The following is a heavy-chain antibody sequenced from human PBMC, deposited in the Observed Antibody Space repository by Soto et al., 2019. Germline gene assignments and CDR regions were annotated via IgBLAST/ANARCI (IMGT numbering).Heavy chain of an antibody. J-gene: IGHJ4*02. CDR1: GFTFSNAW. CDR3: AKEGGTGTTSY. CDR2: ISGRGDNT. Sequence: GGSLRLSCAASGFTFSNAWMNWVRQAPGKGPEWVSSISGRGDNTYYAGSVRGRFTISRDNSKNTLYLQMNSLRAEDTAVYYCAKEGGTGTTSYWGQGTLVTVSS. D-gene: IGHD1-7*01. V-gene: IGHV3-23*01.